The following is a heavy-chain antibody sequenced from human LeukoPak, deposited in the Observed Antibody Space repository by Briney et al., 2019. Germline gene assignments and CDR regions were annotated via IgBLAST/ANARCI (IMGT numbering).Heavy chain of an antibody. Sequence: GDSLKISCKGSAFSFTTYWIAWVRQMPGKGLEWMGIIYPGDSGTRYSPSFQGQVTMSADKSISTAYLQWSSLKASDTAIYYCARRRYCNSTSCYEGAFDIWGKGTMVTVSS. D-gene: IGHD2-2*01. J-gene: IGHJ3*02. V-gene: IGHV5-51*01. CDR3: ARRRYCNSTSCYEGAFDI. CDR2: IYPGDSGT. CDR1: AFSFTTYW.